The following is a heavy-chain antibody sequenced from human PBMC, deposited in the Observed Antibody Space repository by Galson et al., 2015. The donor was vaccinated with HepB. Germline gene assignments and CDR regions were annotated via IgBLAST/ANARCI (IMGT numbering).Heavy chain of an antibody. J-gene: IGHJ3*01. CDR1: GFTFSEHF. Sequence: SLRLSCAASGFTFSEHFMDWVRLAPGKGLEWVGRSRKRGNSDITEYAASVKGRFTISRDDSKNSLYLLMNSLKSEDTAVYYCVREGTYYYDSSGYRGALDFWGQGTVVTVSS. D-gene: IGHD3-22*01. CDR3: VREGTYYYDSSGYRGALDF. V-gene: IGHV3-72*01. CDR2: SRKRGNSDIT.